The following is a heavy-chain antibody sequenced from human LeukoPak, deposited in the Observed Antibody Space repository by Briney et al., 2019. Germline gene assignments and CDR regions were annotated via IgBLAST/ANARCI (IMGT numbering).Heavy chain of an antibody. V-gene: IGHV4-4*02. CDR3: ARERRNTAMVLGPGGFDY. Sequence: SGTLSLTCAVSGGSISISNWYSWVRQPPGKGLEWIGEIYHTGSTNYNPSLKSRVTISVDKSKNQVSLKLSSVTAADTAVYYCARERRNTAMVLGPGGFDYWGQGTLVTVSS. CDR2: IYHTGST. D-gene: IGHD5-18*01. CDR1: GGSISISNW. J-gene: IGHJ4*02.